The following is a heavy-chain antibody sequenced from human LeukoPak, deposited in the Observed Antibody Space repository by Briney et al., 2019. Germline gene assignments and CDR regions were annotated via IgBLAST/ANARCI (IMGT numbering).Heavy chain of an antibody. CDR3: AIELTGSFYFDN. CDR2: INANGGGT. D-gene: IGHD2-8*02. Sequence: GASVKVSCKASGYTFTAYYMHWVRQAPGQGLEWMGCINANGGGTDYVQEFKGRVTMTRDTSISTAYMELSGLTSDDTAVYYCAIELTGSFYFDNWGQGTLVTVSS. CDR1: GYTFTAYY. J-gene: IGHJ4*02. V-gene: IGHV1-2*02.